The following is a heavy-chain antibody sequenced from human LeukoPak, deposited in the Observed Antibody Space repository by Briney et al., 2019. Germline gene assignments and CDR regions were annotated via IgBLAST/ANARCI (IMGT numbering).Heavy chain of an antibody. CDR2: INHNSGGT. Sequence: ASVKVSCKASGYTFTGYYIHWVRQAPGQGLEWMGWINHNSGGTNYAQKFQGRVTMTRDTSISTAYMELSRLRSDDTAVYYCARKASSGYYDYWGQGTLVTVSS. CDR1: GYTFTGYY. D-gene: IGHD6-19*01. CDR3: ARKASSGYYDY. V-gene: IGHV1-2*02. J-gene: IGHJ4*02.